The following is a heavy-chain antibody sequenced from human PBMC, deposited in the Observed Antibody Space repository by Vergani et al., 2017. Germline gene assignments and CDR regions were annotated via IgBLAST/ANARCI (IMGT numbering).Heavy chain of an antibody. CDR3: ASLYDSSGYLFDY. V-gene: IGHV4-59*08. Sequence: QVQLQESGPGLVKPSETLSLTCTVSGGSISSYYWSWIRQPPGKGLEWIGYIYYSGSTNYNPSLKSRVTISVDTSKNQFSLKLSSVTAADTAVYYCASLYDSSGYLFDYWGQGTLVTVSS. J-gene: IGHJ4*02. CDR1: GGSISSYY. D-gene: IGHD3-22*01. CDR2: IYYSGST.